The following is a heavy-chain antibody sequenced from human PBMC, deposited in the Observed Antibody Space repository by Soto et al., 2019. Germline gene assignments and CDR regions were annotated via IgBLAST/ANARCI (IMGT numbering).Heavy chain of an antibody. CDR3: ATLSTIFGVVHWFDP. J-gene: IGHJ5*02. V-gene: IGHV1-46*01. CDR1: GYTFTSYY. Sequence: GASVKVSCKASGYTFTSYYMHWVRQAPGQGLEWMGIINPSGGSTSYAQKFQGRVTMTEDTSTGTAYMELSSLRSEDTAVYYCATLSTIFGVVHWFDPWGQGTLVTVSS. CDR2: INPSGGST. D-gene: IGHD3-3*01.